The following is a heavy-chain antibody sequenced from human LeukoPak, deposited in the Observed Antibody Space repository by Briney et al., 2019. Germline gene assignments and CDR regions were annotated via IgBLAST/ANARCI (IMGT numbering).Heavy chain of an antibody. CDR2: ISSSSTI. J-gene: IGHJ1*01. Sequence: GGSLRLSCAASGFTFSSYSMNWVRQAPGKGLEWVSYISSSSTIYYADSVKGRFTISRDNAKNSLYLQMNSLRAEDTAVYYCARGGQQLARFQHWGQGTLVSVSS. CDR3: ARGGQQLARFQH. CDR1: GFTFSSYS. V-gene: IGHV3-48*04. D-gene: IGHD6-13*01.